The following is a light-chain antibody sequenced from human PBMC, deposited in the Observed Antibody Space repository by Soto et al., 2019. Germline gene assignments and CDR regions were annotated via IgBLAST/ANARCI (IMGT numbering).Light chain of an antibody. CDR2: EVS. V-gene: IGLV2-14*01. J-gene: IGLJ1*01. Sequence: QTVLTQPASVSGSPGQSITISCTGTSSDVGGYDYVSWYQLHPGKAPKLMVFEVSNRPSGVSYRFSGSKSGNTASLTIYGLQAEDEAHYFCSSYSISTAYLFGTATTVTVL. CDR1: SSDVGGYDY. CDR3: SSYSISTAYL.